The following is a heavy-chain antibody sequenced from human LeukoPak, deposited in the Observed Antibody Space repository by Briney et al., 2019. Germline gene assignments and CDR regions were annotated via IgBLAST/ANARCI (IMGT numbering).Heavy chain of an antibody. CDR1: GGTFSSHV. CDR3: ARVNGYCSSISCFLDY. CDR2: INPIFGTA. V-gene: IGHV1-69*06. J-gene: IGHJ4*02. Sequence: SVKVSCKTSGGTFSSHVISWVRQAPGQGLEWMGGINPIFGTANYAQKFQGRVTITADKSTNKVYMELSSLRSDDTAIYFCARVNGYCSSISCFLDYWGQGTLVTVSS. D-gene: IGHD2-2*01.